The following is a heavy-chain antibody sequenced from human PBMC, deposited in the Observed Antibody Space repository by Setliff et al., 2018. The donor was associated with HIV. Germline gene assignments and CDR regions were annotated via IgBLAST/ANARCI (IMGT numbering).Heavy chain of an antibody. J-gene: IGHJ4*02. D-gene: IGHD2-2*01. V-gene: IGHV4-39*07. CDR2: IFYSGHT. CDR1: GGSITRSSYY. Sequence: ETLSLTCTVSGGSITRSSYYWAWIRQPPGKGLEWIGNIFYSGHTFYNPSLRSRVTISVDTSKNQFSLKLSSVTAADTAAYFCTSGRTMPTLTTWGQGTLVTVSS. CDR3: TSGRTMPTLTT.